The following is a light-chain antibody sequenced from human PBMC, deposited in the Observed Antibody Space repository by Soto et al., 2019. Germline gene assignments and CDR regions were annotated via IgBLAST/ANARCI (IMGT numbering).Light chain of an antibody. Sequence: DIQMTQSPSTLSASVGDRVTITCRASQSISSWFAWYQQKPGKAPKLLIYKASSLESGVPSRFSGSGSGTEFTLTISSLQPDDFATYYCQQYNSSSVTFGQGTKVEI. CDR3: QQYNSSSVT. J-gene: IGKJ1*01. V-gene: IGKV1-5*03. CDR2: KAS. CDR1: QSISSW.